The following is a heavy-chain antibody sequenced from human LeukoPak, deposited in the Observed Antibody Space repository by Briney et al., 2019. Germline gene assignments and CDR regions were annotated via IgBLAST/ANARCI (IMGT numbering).Heavy chain of an antibody. V-gene: IGHV1-46*01. J-gene: IGHJ3*02. CDR2: INPSGGST. CDR1: GYTFTRYY. Sequence: ASVRVSCKASGYTFTRYYMHWVRQALGQGLEWMGIINPSGGSTSYAQKFQGRVTMTTDTSTSTVYMELTSLRSEDTAVYYCASSLRTGYSSQGAFDIWGQGTMVSVSS. D-gene: IGHD6-13*01. CDR3: ASSLRTGYSSQGAFDI.